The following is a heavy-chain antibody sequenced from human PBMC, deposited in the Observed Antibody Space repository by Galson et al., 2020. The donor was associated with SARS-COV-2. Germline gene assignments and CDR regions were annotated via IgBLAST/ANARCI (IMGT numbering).Heavy chain of an antibody. D-gene: IGHD3-22*01. J-gene: IGHJ4*02. Sequence: ASVKVSCKVSGYTLTELSMHWVRQAPGKGLEWMGGFDPEDGETIYAQKFQGRVTMTEDTSTDTAYMELSSLRSEDTAVYYCATAPAYYYDSRGWYWGQGTLVTVSS. CDR2: FDPEDGET. CDR3: ATAPAYYYDSRGWY. V-gene: IGHV1-24*01. CDR1: GYTLTELS.